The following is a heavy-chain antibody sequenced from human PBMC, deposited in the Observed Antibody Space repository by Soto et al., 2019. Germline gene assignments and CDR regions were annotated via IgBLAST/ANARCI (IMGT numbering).Heavy chain of an antibody. V-gene: IGHV3-74*01. CDR1: GFSFRSYW. J-gene: IGHJ6*03. CDR3: AFKHSSSWAYYYYYMDV. D-gene: IGHD6-13*01. CDR2: MNSDGSNT. Sequence: EVRLVESGGGLVQPGGSLRLSCAASGFSFRSYWMHWVRQAPGKGLVWVSRMNSDGSNTNYADSVKGRFTISRDNAKNTLYLQMNTLRAEDTAVYHCAFKHSSSWAYYYYYMDVWGKGTTVTVSS.